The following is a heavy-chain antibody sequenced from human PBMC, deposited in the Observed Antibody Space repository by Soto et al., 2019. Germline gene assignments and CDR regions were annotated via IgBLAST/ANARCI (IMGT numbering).Heavy chain of an antibody. CDR3: ARDVGYCSGDCYYYFDS. CDR1: GFTFSDSS. J-gene: IGHJ4*02. V-gene: IGHV3-21*01. Sequence: PGGALRLTCAASGFTFSDSSMNWVRQAPGKGLEWVSSISAGSAYKFYADSVKGRFTISRDNAKNSLHLQMNSLRPEDTAVYYCARDVGYCSGDCYYYFDSWGQGTLVTVSS. CDR2: ISAGSAYK. D-gene: IGHD2-21*02.